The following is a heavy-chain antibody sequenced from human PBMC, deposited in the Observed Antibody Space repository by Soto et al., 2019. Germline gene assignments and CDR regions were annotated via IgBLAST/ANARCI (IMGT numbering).Heavy chain of an antibody. J-gene: IGHJ4*02. CDR3: AKDSGGGGIRTGGYYFDY. CDR1: GFTFSSYA. V-gene: IGHV3-23*01. CDR2: ISGSGGST. D-gene: IGHD3-10*01. Sequence: GGSLRLSCAASGFTFSSYAMSWVRQAPGKGLEWVSAISGSGGSTYYADSVKGRFTISRDNSKNTLYLQMNSLRAEDTAVYYCAKDSGGGGIRTGGYYFDYWGQGTLVTVSS.